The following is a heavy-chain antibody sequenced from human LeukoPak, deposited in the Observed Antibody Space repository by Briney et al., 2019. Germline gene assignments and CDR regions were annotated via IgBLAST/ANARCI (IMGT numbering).Heavy chain of an antibody. D-gene: IGHD3-10*01. CDR3: ARDQRSVRYCHAFDI. V-gene: IGHV4-38-2*02. CDR2: SGST. J-gene: IGHJ3*02. CDR1: GYSISSGYY. Sequence: SETLSLTCTVSGYSISSGYYWGWIRQPPGKGLEWIGSGSTYYNPSLKSRVTISVDTSKNQFSLKLSSVTAADTAVYYCARDQRSVRYCHAFDIWGQGTMVTVSS.